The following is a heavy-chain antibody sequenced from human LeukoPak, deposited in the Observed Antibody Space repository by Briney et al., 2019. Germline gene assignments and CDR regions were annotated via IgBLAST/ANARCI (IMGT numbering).Heavy chain of an antibody. D-gene: IGHD1-7*01. CDR2: ISYDGSNK. CDR1: GFTFSSYA. CDR3: ARVQLELPDY. V-gene: IGHV3-30-3*01. J-gene: IGHJ4*02. Sequence: GGSLRLSCAASGFTFSSYAMHWVRQAPGKGLERVAVISYDGSNKYYADSVKGRFTISRDNSKNTLYLQMNSLRAEDTAVYYCARVQLELPDYWGQGTLVTVSS.